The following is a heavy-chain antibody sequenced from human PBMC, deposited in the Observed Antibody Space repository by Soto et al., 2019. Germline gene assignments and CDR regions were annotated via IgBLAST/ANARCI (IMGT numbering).Heavy chain of an antibody. CDR2: ISYDGSNK. CDR1: GFTFSRYA. D-gene: IGHD1-26*01. Sequence: QVQLVESGGGVVQPGRSLRLSCAASGFTFSRYAMHWVRQAPGKGLEWVAVISYDGSNKYYADSVKGRFTISRDNSKNTLYLQMNSLRSEDTAVYYCASGSYSVGLDYWGQGTLVTVSS. V-gene: IGHV3-30-3*01. J-gene: IGHJ4*02. CDR3: ASGSYSVGLDY.